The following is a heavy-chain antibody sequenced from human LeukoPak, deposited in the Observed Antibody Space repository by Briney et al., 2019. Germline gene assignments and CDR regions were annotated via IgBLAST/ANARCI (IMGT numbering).Heavy chain of an antibody. J-gene: IGHJ4*02. V-gene: IGHV3-48*01. D-gene: IGHD6-19*01. CDR2: ISCSSSTI. CDR1: GFTFSSYS. CDR3: ARKRYSSGRYDY. Sequence: PGGSLRLSCTASGFTFSSYSMNWVRQAPGKGLEWVSYISCSSSTIYYADSVKGRFTISRDNAKNSLYLQMNSLRAEDTAVYYCARKRYSSGRYDYWGQGTLVTVSS.